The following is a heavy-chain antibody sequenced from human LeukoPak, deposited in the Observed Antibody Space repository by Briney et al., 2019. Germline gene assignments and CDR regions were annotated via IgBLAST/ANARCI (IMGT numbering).Heavy chain of an antibody. Sequence: PSETLSLTCTVSGVSISTSNYHWSWIRQPPGKGLEWIGEINHSGSTNYNPSLKSRVTISVDTSKNQFSLKLSSVTAADTAVYYCARGPRSSSWYWFDPWGQGTLDTVSS. CDR3: ARGPRSSSWYWFDP. D-gene: IGHD6-13*01. V-gene: IGHV4-39*07. CDR1: GVSISTSNYH. J-gene: IGHJ5*02. CDR2: INHSGST.